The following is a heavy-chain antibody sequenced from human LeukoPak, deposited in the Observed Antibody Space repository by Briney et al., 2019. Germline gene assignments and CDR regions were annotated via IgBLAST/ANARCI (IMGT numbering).Heavy chain of an antibody. D-gene: IGHD3-16*02. Sequence: GGTLRLSCAASGFTFNNYIMNWVRQAPGKGLEWVSAISGSGGNTYYADSVKGRFTISRDNSKNTLYLQMNSLRAEDTAVYYCARVQGGITFGGVIAYFDYWGQGTLVTVSS. J-gene: IGHJ4*02. CDR3: ARVQGGITFGGVIAYFDY. CDR1: GFTFNNYI. CDR2: ISGSGGNT. V-gene: IGHV3-23*01.